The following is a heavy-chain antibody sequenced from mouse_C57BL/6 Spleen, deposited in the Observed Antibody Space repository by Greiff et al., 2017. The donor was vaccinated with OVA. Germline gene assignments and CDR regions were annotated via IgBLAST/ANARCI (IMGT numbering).Heavy chain of an antibody. V-gene: IGHV1-5*01. D-gene: IGHD1-1*01. CDR3: TRGCSSYAMDY. CDR2: IYPGNGAT. CDR1: GYTFTSYW. Sequence: VQLQQSGTVLARPGASVKMSCKTSGYTFTSYWMHWVKQRPGQGLEWIGAIYPGNGATSYNQKFKGKAKLTVVTSASTAYMQLSSLTNEDAAVYYCTRGCSSYAMDYWGKGTSVTVSS. J-gene: IGHJ4*01.